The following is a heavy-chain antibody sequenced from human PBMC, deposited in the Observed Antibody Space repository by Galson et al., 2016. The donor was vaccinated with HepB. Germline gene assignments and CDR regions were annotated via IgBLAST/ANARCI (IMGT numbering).Heavy chain of an antibody. Sequence: SLRLSCAASGFTFDSFAMHWVRQAPGKGLEWVAGFSFDGTNKYSADSVKGRFTISRDISKSTLYLQMDSLRTDDTAVYYCAKTDYYAGGEGDYFFDYWGQGTRVTVSS. J-gene: IGHJ4*02. CDR2: FSFDGTNK. V-gene: IGHV3-30*18. CDR1: GFTFDSFA. CDR3: AKTDYYAGGEGDYFFDY. D-gene: IGHD3-10*01.